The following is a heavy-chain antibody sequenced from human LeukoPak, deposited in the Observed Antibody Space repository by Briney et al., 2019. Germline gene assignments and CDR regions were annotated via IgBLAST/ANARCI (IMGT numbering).Heavy chain of an antibody. Sequence: GGSLRLSCAASGFSFSGYSMSWVRQAPGKGLEWLSYISPTNTPSYADSVEGRLTISRDNAKNSVYLQMNSLRAEDTAVYYCATFHEPWGQGTLVTVSS. CDR1: GFSFSGYS. V-gene: IGHV3-48*01. CDR2: ISPTNTP. CDR3: ATFHEP. J-gene: IGHJ5*02. D-gene: IGHD2/OR15-2a*01.